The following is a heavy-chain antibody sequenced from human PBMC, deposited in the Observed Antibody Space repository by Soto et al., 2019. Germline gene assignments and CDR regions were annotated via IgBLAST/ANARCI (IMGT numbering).Heavy chain of an antibody. J-gene: IGHJ5*02. CDR2: IYYDGRT. Sequence: QLQLQESGPGLVTPSQTLSLTCFVSGGSFTSSSYYWGWIRQPPGKGLEWVGSIYYDGRTYYNPSLNPPSTISVNTSINKSTLKLNPVPNADTAVYYGVSRGQSGSPPWGQGTLVTVSS. CDR1: GGSFTSSSYY. V-gene: IGHV4-39*07. D-gene: IGHD1-26*01. CDR3: VSRGQSGSPP.